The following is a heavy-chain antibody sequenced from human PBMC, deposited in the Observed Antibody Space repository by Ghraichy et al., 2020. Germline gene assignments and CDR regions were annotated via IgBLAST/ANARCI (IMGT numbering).Heavy chain of an antibody. D-gene: IGHD3-22*01. Sequence: SETLSLTCTVSGGSISSHYWSWIRQPPGKGLEWIGYIYYTGSTNYNPSLKSRVTISVDTSKNQFSLKLSSLTAADTAVYYCARLSYYYDSSAYQYYFDYWGQGTLVTVSS. CDR2: IYYTGST. J-gene: IGHJ4*02. V-gene: IGHV4-59*11. CDR1: GGSISSHY. CDR3: ARLSYYYDSSAYQYYFDY.